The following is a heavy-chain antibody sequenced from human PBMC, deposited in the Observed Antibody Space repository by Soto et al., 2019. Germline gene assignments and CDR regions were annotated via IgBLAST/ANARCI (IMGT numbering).Heavy chain of an antibody. J-gene: IGHJ5*02. CDR3: ARDYVTTVTFGWFDP. CDR2: IWYDGSNK. Sequence: GGSLRLSCAASGFTFSSYGMHWVRQAPGKGLEWVAVIWYDGSNKYYADSVKGRFTISRDNSKNTLYLQMNSLRAEDTAVYYCARDYVTTVTFGWFDPWGQGTLVTVSS. D-gene: IGHD4-17*01. CDR1: GFTFSSYG. V-gene: IGHV3-33*01.